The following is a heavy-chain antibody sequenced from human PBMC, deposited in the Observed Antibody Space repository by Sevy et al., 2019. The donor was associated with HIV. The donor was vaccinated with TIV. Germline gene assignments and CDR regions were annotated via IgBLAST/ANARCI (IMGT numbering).Heavy chain of an antibody. J-gene: IGHJ4*02. CDR2: ITGSGGTT. D-gene: IGHD3-22*01. CDR3: VKEAPGYNYDTSGSFDY. CDR1: RFTFSTYA. V-gene: IGHV3-23*01. Sequence: GESLKISCAASRFTFSTYAMSWVRQAPGKGLEWVSAITGSGGTTYYVASVRGRFTISRDNSKNTLYLQMNSLRADDTAVYYCVKEAPGYNYDTSGSFDYWGQGTPVTVSS.